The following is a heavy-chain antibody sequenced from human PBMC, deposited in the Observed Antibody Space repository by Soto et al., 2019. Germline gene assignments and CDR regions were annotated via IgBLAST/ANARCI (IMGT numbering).Heavy chain of an antibody. CDR3: ARDHIFAFDS. CDR1: GFTFSSYS. Sequence: EVQVVESGGGLVQPGGSLRLSCAASGFTFSSYSMNWVRQAPGKGLEWISYIGGSSSTIYYADSVKGRFTISRDNAKRFLYLKMNSLSAEDTAVYYCARDHIFAFDSWGHGTLVTAS. V-gene: IGHV3-48*01. J-gene: IGHJ5*01. CDR2: IGGSSSTI.